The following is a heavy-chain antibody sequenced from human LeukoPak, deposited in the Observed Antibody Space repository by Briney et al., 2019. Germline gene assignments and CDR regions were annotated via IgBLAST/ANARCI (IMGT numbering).Heavy chain of an antibody. J-gene: IGHJ4*02. CDR3: AREGHYDSSGGYFDY. Sequence: PGGSLRLSCAASGFXVSSNYISWVRQAPGKGLEWVSVIYSGGSTYYADSVKGGFTISRDNCKNTLYLQMNSLRAEDTAVYDCAREGHYDSSGGYFDYWGQGTVVTVSS. CDR2: IYSGGST. D-gene: IGHD3-22*01. CDR1: GFXVSSNY. V-gene: IGHV3-53*01.